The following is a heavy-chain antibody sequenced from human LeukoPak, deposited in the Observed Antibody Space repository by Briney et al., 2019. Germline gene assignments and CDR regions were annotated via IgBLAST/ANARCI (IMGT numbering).Heavy chain of an antibody. CDR1: GYTFTGYY. Sequence: ASVMVSCKASGYTFTGYYVHWVRQAPGQGLEWMGWINHNSGGTNYAQKFQGRVTMTRDTSISTAYVELRRLRCDDTAVYYCARDYCSGGSCYLGAFDIWGQGTMVTVSS. J-gene: IGHJ3*02. D-gene: IGHD2-15*01. CDR3: ARDYCSGGSCYLGAFDI. V-gene: IGHV1-2*02. CDR2: INHNSGGT.